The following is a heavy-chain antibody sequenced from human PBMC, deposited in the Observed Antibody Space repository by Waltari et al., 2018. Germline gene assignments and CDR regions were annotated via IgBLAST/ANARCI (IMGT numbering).Heavy chain of an antibody. Sequence: EVQLVESGGVVVQPGGSLRLSCAASGFTFDDYPMHWVRQAPGKGLEWVSLISWDGGYTYYADSVKGRFTISRDHSKNSLYLQMKSLRTEDTALYYCAKERYSSSWYGDFDHWGQGTLVTVSS. CDR3: AKERYSSSWYGDFDH. J-gene: IGHJ4*02. CDR1: GFTFDDYP. D-gene: IGHD6-13*01. V-gene: IGHV3-43*01. CDR2: ISWDGGYT.